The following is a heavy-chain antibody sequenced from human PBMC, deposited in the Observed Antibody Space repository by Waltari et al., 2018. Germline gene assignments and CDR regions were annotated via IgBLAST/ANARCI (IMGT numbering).Heavy chain of an antibody. CDR1: GGSSSDYH. Sequence: VQLRQWGAGLLKPSETLSLTCAVYGGSSSDYHWAWIRQPPGKGLEWIGEINHGGGTNFRPALKERLRMVLDTFKNQVSLNRRPVTAADTAIYYCAGDFRYRGSGNLGYWGQGTLVTVSS. V-gene: IGHV4-34*02. CDR3: AGDFRYRGSGNLGY. J-gene: IGHJ4*02. D-gene: IGHD1-26*01. CDR2: INHGGGT.